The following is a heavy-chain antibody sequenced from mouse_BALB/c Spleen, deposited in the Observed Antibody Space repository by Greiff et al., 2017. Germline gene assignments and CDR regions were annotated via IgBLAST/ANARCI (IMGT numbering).Heavy chain of an antibody. CDR1: GFNIKDYY. Sequence: VHVKQSGAELVRSGASVKLSCTASGFNIKDYYMHWVKQRPEQGLEWIGWIDPENGDTEYAPKFQGKATMTADTSSSTAYMGLSSLTSEDSAVYYCARWEDAMDYWGQGTSVTVSS. D-gene: IGHD2-3*01. V-gene: IGHV14-4*02. J-gene: IGHJ4*01. CDR2: IDPENGDT. CDR3: ARWEDAMDY.